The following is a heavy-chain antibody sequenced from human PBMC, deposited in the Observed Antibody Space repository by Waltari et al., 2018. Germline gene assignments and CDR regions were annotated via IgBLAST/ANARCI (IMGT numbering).Heavy chain of an antibody. CDR3: AIERTFGGDDYAFDI. J-gene: IGHJ3*02. CDR2: ISGSGGRT. V-gene: IGHV3-23*01. D-gene: IGHD2-21*02. Sequence: EVQLLESGGGLVQPGGSLRLSCAASGFTFSSYAMSWVRQAPGKGLEWVSAISGSGGRTYSADSGKGRFTISRANSKNTLYLQMNSLRAEDTAVYYCAIERTFGGDDYAFDIWGQGTMVTVSS. CDR1: GFTFSSYA.